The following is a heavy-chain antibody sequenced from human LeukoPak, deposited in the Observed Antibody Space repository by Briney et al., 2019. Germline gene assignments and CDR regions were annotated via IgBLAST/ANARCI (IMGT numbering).Heavy chain of an antibody. CDR2: IGPAGSDT. CDR1: GFTFSDYY. V-gene: IGHV3-11*06. CDR3: ARRSSLDY. Sequence: PGGSLRLSCAASGFTFSDYYMSWIRQAPGKGLEWVSYIGPAGSDTNYADSVRGRFTISRDTAKNSLYLQMNSLRAEDTAVYYCARRSSLDYWGQGTVVTVSS. D-gene: IGHD3-10*01. J-gene: IGHJ4*02.